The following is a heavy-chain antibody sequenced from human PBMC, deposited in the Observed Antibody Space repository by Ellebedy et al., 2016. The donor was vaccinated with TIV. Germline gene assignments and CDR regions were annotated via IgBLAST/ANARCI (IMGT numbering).Heavy chain of an antibody. V-gene: IGHV3-74*01. Sequence: HTGGSLRLSCAASGYTFSDYWMHWVRQAPGKGLVWVSRINSDGSSTGCADSVKGRFTISRDNAKNTLYLQMNSLRTEDTAIYYCARTNDEAIFDLWGQGVLVTVSS. J-gene: IGHJ4*02. CDR3: ARTNDEAIFDL. D-gene: IGHD2-8*01. CDR2: INSDGSST. CDR1: GYTFSDYW.